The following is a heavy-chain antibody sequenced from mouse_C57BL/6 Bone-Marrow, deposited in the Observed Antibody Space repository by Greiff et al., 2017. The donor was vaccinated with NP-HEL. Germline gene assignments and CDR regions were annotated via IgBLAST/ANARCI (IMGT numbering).Heavy chain of an antibody. CDR1: GFTFSSYG. D-gene: IGHD2-4*01. Sequence: DVKLVESGGDLVKPGGSLKLSCAASGFTFSSYGMSWVRQTPDKRLEWVATISSGGSYTYYPDSVKGRFTISRDNAKNTLYLQMSSLKSEDTAMYYCARLEDYDYAWFAYWGQGTLVTVSA. CDR2: ISSGGSYT. J-gene: IGHJ3*01. V-gene: IGHV5-6*02. CDR3: ARLEDYDYAWFAY.